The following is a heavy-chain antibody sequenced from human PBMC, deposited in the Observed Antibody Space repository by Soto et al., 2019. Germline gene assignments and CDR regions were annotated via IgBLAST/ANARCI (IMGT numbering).Heavy chain of an antibody. V-gene: IGHV4-59*08. J-gene: IGHJ3*02. D-gene: IGHD3-9*01. Sequence: SETLSLTCTVSGGSISNYYWSWIRQTPGKGLEWLGYIYYRGNTKYNPSLKSRVTISIDTSKNQFSLNLTSVTAADTAVYYCARPRTDILTGFAFDIWGQGTMVTVSS. CDR1: GGSISNYY. CDR2: IYYRGNT. CDR3: ARPRTDILTGFAFDI.